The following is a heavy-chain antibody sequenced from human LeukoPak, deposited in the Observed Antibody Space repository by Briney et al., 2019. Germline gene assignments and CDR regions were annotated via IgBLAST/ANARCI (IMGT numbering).Heavy chain of an antibody. V-gene: IGHV3-23*01. J-gene: IGHJ4*02. CDR2: ISGSGGST. CDR3: VKDFTSKYDSSGYSSY. CDR1: GFTFSSYA. Sequence: GGSLRLSCAASGFTFSSYAMSWVRQAPGKGLEWVSAISGSGGSTYYADSVKGRFTISRDNSKNTLYLQMNSLRAEDTAVYYCVKDFTSKYDSSGYSSYWGQGTLVTVSS. D-gene: IGHD3-22*01.